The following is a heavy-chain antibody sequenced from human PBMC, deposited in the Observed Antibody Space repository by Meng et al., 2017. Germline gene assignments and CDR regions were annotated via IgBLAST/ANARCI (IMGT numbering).Heavy chain of an antibody. CDR1: GFTFSSFA. CDR2: IKQDGSEK. J-gene: IGHJ3*02. D-gene: IGHD2-21*02. Sequence: GGSLRLSCAASGFTFSSFAMSWVRQAPGKGLEWVANIKQDGSEKYYVDSVKGRFTISRDNAKNSLYLQMNSLRAEDTAVYYCAREGSRLVVTAIDWSDAFDIWGQGTMVTVSS. V-gene: IGHV3-7*01. CDR3: AREGSRLVVTAIDWSDAFDI.